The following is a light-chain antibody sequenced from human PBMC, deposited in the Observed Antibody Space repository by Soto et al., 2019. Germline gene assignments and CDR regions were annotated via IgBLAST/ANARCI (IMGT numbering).Light chain of an antibody. CDR1: QDINNY. V-gene: IGKV1-33*01. Sequence: DIQMTQSPSSLSVSVGDRVTITCQASQDINNYLNWYQQKPGKAPKLLIDHASNLETGVPSRFSGSGSGTDFSFTISSLQPEDIATYYCQQYNILPITFGQGTRLEIK. CDR3: QQYNILPIT. J-gene: IGKJ5*01. CDR2: HAS.